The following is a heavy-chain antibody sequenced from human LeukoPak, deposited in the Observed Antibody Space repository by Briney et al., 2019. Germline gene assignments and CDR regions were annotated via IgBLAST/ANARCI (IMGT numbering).Heavy chain of an antibody. D-gene: IGHD4-17*01. CDR3: ASYGDYALGAFDI. CDR2: ISGSGGST. CDR1: GFTFSSFA. V-gene: IGHV3-23*01. Sequence: GGSLRLSCAASGFTFSSFAMSWVRQAPGKGLEWVSAISGSGGSTYYADSVKGRFTISRDNSKNTLYLQMNSLRAEDTAVYYCASYGDYALGAFDIWGQGTMVTVSS. J-gene: IGHJ3*02.